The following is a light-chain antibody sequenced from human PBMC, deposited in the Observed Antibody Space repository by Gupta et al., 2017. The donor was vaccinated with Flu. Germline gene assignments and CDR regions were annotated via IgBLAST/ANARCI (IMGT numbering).Light chain of an antibody. Sequence: QSALTQPASVSGSPGQSSTISCTGTSSDGGGYNYVSWYQQHPGKAHKLMIYEGSNRPSGDSNRCSCSKSGTTAALTISELQAEDEDDYYCSSETSSSRVFGGGTKLTVL. CDR1: SSDGGGYNY. J-gene: IGLJ3*02. CDR3: SSETSSSRV. V-gene: IGLV2-14*01. CDR2: EGS.